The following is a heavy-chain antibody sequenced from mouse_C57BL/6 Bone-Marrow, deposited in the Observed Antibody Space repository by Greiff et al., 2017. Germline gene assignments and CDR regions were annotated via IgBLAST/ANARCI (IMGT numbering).Heavy chain of an antibody. J-gene: IGHJ1*03. CDR3: TRPTTVVAHWYFDV. Sequence: EVKLVESGGGLVQPGGSMKLSCAASGFTFSDAWMDWVRQSPEKGLEWVAEIRNNANNPATYYAESVKGRFTISRDDSKSSVYLQKNSLRAEDTGIYYCTRPTTVVAHWYFDVWGTGTTVTVSS. CDR1: GFTFSDAW. V-gene: IGHV6-6*01. D-gene: IGHD1-1*01. CDR2: IRNNANNPAT.